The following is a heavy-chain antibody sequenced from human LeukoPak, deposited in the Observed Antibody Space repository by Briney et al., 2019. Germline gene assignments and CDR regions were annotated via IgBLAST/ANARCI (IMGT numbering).Heavy chain of an antibody. J-gene: IGHJ4*02. D-gene: IGHD3-3*01. CDR3: AKDQGPYGVFGVDL. V-gene: IGHV3-43D*03. CDR1: GFTFYDYA. Sequence: PGVSLTLSCAASGFTFYDYAMLWLPQAPGKGLEWVSLISWDGGSTYYADSVKGRFTISRDNSKNSLYLQMNSMRAEDTALYDCAKDQGPYGVFGVDLWGQGTLVTVSS. CDR2: ISWDGGST.